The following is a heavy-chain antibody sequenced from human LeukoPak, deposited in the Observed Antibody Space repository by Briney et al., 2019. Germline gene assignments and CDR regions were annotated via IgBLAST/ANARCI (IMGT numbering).Heavy chain of an antibody. CDR2: IYYSGST. V-gene: IGHV4-59*01. CDR1: GGSISPYY. J-gene: IGHJ4*02. Sequence: SETLSLTCTVSGGSISPYYWSWIRQPPGKGLEWIGYIYYSGSTNYNPSLKSRVTISVDTSKNQFSLKLSSVTAADTAVYYCAGGRDDILTGYYDYWGQGTLVTVSS. D-gene: IGHD3-9*01. CDR3: AGGRDDILTGYYDY.